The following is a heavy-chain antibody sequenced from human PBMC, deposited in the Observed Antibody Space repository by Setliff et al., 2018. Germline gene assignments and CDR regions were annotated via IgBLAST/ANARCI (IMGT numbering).Heavy chain of an antibody. CDR1: GGSISSSTYY. J-gene: IGHJ4*02. Sequence: SETLSLTCTVSGGSISSSTYYWGWIRQPPGKGLEWIGRIYYRGDTYYNASLKGRLTISVDTSKNQFSLKLRSVTAADTAVYYCARTGTYRYFDSWGQGTLVTVSS. V-gene: IGHV4-39*01. D-gene: IGHD1-1*01. CDR3: ARTGTYRYFDS. CDR2: IYYRGDT.